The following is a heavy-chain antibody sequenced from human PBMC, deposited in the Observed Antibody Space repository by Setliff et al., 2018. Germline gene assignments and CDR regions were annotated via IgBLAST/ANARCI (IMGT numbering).Heavy chain of an antibody. J-gene: IGHJ4*02. D-gene: IGHD2-8*01. V-gene: IGHV1-18*01. CDR3: SRLVRYCSKTTCQTASGAEL. CDR2: IGVYSGNT. Sequence: ASVKVSCKASGYTFTESIVSWVRQAPGQGLEWLGWIGVYSGNTYTAQRFQGRVTMTTDTSTNMAYMELRGLTSDDTAVYYCSRLVRYCSKTTCQTASGAELWGQGTLVTAPQ. CDR1: GYTFTESI.